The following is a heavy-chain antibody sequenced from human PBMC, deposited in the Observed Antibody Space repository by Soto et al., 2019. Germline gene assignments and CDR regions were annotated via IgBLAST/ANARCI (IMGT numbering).Heavy chain of an antibody. CDR1: GGTFGNYG. CDR3: ARVSMPGIYGEDV. CDR2: IIPIFKTA. V-gene: IGHV1-69*06. Sequence: SGKVSCIASGGTFGNYGMSCVRQAPGRGLEWMGKIIPIFKTANYAQKFQGRITITADRSPRKDTAYMELSSLRSEDTALYYCARVSMPGIYGEDVWGQATRVTVSS. D-gene: IGHD7-27*01. J-gene: IGHJ6*02.